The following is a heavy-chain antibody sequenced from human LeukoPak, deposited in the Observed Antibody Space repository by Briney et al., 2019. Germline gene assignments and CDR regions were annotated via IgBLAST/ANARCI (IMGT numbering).Heavy chain of an antibody. Sequence: GGSLRLSCAASGFTVSSNYMSWVRQAPGKGLEWVSVIYSGGSTYYADSVKGRFTISRDNSKDTPYLQMNSLRAEDTAVYYCARAEKATIFDYWGQGTLVTVSS. V-gene: IGHV3-53*01. CDR2: IYSGGST. J-gene: IGHJ4*02. D-gene: IGHD5-24*01. CDR1: GFTVSSNY. CDR3: ARAEKATIFDY.